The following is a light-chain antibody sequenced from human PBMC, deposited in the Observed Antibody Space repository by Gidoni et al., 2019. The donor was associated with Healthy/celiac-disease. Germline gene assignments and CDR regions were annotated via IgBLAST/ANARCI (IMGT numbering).Light chain of an antibody. CDR2: AAS. CDR1: QCISNS. J-gene: IGKJ3*01. CDR3: QQYYSTPWKFT. Sequence: DIQMTQSPSSLSASVGARVTITCRARQCISNSLAWYQQKPGKAPKLLLYAASRLESGVPSRFSGSGSGTDYTLTISSLQPEDFATYYCQQYYSTPWKFTFGPGTKVDIK. V-gene: IGKV1-NL1*01.